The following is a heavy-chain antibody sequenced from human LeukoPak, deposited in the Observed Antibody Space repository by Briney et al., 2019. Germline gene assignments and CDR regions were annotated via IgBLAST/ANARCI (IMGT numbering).Heavy chain of an antibody. CDR3: VKAIH. Sequence: PGGALRLSCAATGFTYRSYGMNWVRQAPGKGLEWIGFIGFNGRDLYYADSVKGRFTLSRDNAEKTLYLEMTSLRAEDTADYYCVKAIHWGQGTLVIVSS. V-gene: IGHV3-30*02. CDR1: GFTYRSYG. CDR2: IGFNGRDL. J-gene: IGHJ4*02.